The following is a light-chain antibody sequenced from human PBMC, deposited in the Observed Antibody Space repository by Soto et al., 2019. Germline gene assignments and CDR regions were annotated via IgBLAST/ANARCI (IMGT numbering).Light chain of an antibody. V-gene: IGLV2-14*01. CDR3: SSFTTSKTWM. Sequence: QSALTQPASVSGSPGQSITISCTGTSSDVGAYDYVSWYQQHPGKAPKFMLYEVSNRPSGLSDRFSGSKSGNTASLTISGHQAEDEADYYCSSFTTSKTWMFGGGTKVTVL. CDR1: SSDVGAYDY. CDR2: EVS. J-gene: IGLJ3*02.